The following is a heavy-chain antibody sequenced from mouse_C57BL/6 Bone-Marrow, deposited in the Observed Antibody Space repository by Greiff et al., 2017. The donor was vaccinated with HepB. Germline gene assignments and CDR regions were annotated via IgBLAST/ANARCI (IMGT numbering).Heavy chain of an antibody. CDR2: ISYDGSN. CDR3: ARDLSLFDY. Sequence: ESGPGLVKPSQSLSLTCSVTGYSITSGYYWNWIRQFPGNKLEWMGYISYDGSNNYNPSLKNRISITRDTSKNQFFLKLNSVTTEDTATYYCARDLSLFDYWGQGTTLTVSS. J-gene: IGHJ2*01. D-gene: IGHD2-3*01. V-gene: IGHV3-6*01. CDR1: GYSITSGYY.